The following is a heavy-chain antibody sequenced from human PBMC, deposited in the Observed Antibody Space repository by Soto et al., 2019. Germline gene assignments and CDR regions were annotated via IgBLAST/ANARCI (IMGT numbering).Heavy chain of an antibody. CDR3: ARLGGYYQALDS. CDR1: SGSINNYY. D-gene: IGHD3-22*01. J-gene: IGHJ4*02. Sequence: QVQLQESGPGLVKPSETLSLTCTVSSGSINNYYWSWIRQPPRKGLEFIGYIYYAGTTTYNPSLKSRVTISVDTSKNQFSLKLSSVTAADTAVYYCARLGGYYQALDSWGQGTLLTVSS. CDR2: IYYAGTT. V-gene: IGHV4-59*08.